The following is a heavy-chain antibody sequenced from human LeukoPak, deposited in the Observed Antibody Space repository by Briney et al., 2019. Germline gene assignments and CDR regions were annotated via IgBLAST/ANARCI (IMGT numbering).Heavy chain of an antibody. Sequence: ASVKVSCKASGYTFTSYDINWVRQATGQGLEWMGWMNPNSGNTGYAQKFQGRVTMTRNTSISTAYMELSSLRPEDTAVYYCARVDVLRYFGARTDAFDIWGQGTMVTVSS. CDR1: GYTFTSYD. CDR3: ARVDVLRYFGARTDAFDI. D-gene: IGHD3-9*01. CDR2: MNPNSGNT. J-gene: IGHJ3*02. V-gene: IGHV1-8*01.